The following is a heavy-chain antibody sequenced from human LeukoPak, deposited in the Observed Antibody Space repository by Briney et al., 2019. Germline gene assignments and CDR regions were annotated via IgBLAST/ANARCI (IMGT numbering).Heavy chain of an antibody. D-gene: IGHD2-8*02. CDR3: ARDLYWFSY. CDR2: IKQDGSEK. Sequence: GGSLRLSCAASGFTVSSNYMSWVRQAPGKGLEWVANIKQDGSEKYYVDSVKGRFTISRDNAKNSLYLQMNSLRAEDTAVYYCARDLYWFSYWGQGTLVTVSS. J-gene: IGHJ4*02. V-gene: IGHV3-7*03. CDR1: GFTVSSNY.